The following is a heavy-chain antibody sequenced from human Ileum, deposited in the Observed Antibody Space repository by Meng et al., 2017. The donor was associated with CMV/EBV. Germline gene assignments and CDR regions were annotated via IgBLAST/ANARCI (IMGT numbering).Heavy chain of an antibody. CDR1: TFSSCG. D-gene: IGHD2-2*01. V-gene: IGHV3-33*06. CDR3: AKDMISGYCSSTSCSRFDY. CDR2: IWYDESNK. J-gene: IGHJ4*02. Sequence: TFSSCGMHWVRQAPGKGLEWVAVIWYDESNKYYADSVKGRFTISRDNSKNTLYLQMNSLRAEDTAVYYCAKDMISGYCSSTSCSRFDYWGQGTLVTVSS.